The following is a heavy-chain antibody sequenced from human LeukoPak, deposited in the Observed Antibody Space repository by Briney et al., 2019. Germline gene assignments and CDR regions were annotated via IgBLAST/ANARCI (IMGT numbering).Heavy chain of an antibody. D-gene: IGHD7-27*01. CDR3: AKEVLNWDPHPPSWFDP. V-gene: IGHV3-9*01. J-gene: IGHJ5*02. Sequence: PGRSLRLSCAASGFTFNDHAMYWVRQAPGKGLERVSGISWNGDTMAYADSVKVRFTISRDNAKNSLYLQMNSLRAEDTAVYYCAKEVLNWDPHPPSWFDPWGQGTLVTVSS. CDR1: GFTFNDHA. CDR2: ISWNGDTM.